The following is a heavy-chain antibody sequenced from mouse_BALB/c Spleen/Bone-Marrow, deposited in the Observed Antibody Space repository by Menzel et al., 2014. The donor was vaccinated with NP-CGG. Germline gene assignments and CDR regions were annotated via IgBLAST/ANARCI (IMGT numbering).Heavy chain of an antibody. V-gene: IGHV1-19*01. CDR2: VNPYNGGT. CDR1: GYTFTDYY. CDR3: ARRGRYDGDYFDY. J-gene: IGHJ2*01. D-gene: IGHD2-14*01. Sequence: EVKLMESGPELVKPGASVKMSCKASGYTFTDYYMDWVKQSHGESFEWIGRVNPYNGGTSYNQKFKGKATLTVDKSSSTAYMELNSLTSEDSAVYYCARRGRYDGDYFDYWGQGTTLTVSS.